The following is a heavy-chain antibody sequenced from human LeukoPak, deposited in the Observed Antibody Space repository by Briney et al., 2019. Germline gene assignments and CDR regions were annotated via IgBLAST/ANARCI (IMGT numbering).Heavy chain of an antibody. CDR3: ANVASPDYYDSSGYGYFDY. V-gene: IGHV3-9*03. CDR2: ISWNSGSI. D-gene: IGHD3-22*01. Sequence: GGSLRLSCAASGFTFDDYAMHWVRQAPGKCLEWVSGISWNSGSIGYADSVKGRFTISRDNAKNSLYLQMNSLRAEDMALYYCANVASPDYYDSSGYGYFDYWGQGTLVTVSS. J-gene: IGHJ4*02. CDR1: GFTFDDYA.